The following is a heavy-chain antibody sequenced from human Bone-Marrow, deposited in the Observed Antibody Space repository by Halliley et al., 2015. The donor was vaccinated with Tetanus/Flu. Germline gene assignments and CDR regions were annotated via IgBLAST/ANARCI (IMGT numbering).Heavy chain of an antibody. Sequence: QLVQSGAEVKEPGESLRISCKTSGYSFNTYWIGWVRQMPGKGLEWMGIIYPGDSDTRYSPSFQGQVTISAHKSSSTAYLQWSSLKASDPAIYYCARQSHNYGNSGYYVDSWGQGTLVTVSS. V-gene: IGHV5-51*01. CDR3: ARQSHNYGNSGYYVDS. J-gene: IGHJ4*02. D-gene: IGHD3-22*01. CDR2: IYPGDSDT. CDR1: GYSFNTYW.